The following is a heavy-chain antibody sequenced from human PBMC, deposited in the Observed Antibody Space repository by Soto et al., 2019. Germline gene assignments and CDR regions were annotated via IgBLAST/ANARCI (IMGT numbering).Heavy chain of an antibody. J-gene: IGHJ5*02. V-gene: IGHV4-31*03. CDR1: GGSISSGGYY. Sequence: SETLSLTCTVSGGSISSGGYYWSWIRQHPGKGLEWIGHIYYNGTTYYNPTLKSRVSISVDTSKNQFSLKLSSVTAADTAVYYCAKDQLYIRGVIHNWFDPWGQGTLVTVSS. CDR3: AKDQLYIRGVIHNWFDP. D-gene: IGHD3-10*02. CDR2: IYYNGTT.